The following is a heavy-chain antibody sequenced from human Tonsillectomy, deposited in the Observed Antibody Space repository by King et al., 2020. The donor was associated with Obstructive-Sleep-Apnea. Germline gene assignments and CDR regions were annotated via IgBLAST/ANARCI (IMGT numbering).Heavy chain of an antibody. CDR2: IYYSGNT. CDR3: ARVGSEAVAGTGLEY. Sequence: VQLQESGPGLVKPSQTLSLTCTVSGGSISSGGYYWSWIRQHPGKGLEWIAYIYYSGNTFYNPSLRSRITISIHTSKNQFSLNLTSVTAADTAVYYCARVGSEAVAGTGLEYWGQGTLVTVSS. J-gene: IGHJ4*02. D-gene: IGHD6-19*01. V-gene: IGHV4-31*03. CDR1: GGSISSGGYY.